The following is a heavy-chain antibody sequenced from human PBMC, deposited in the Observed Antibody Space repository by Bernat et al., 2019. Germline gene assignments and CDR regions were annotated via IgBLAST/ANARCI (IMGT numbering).Heavy chain of an antibody. CDR1: GFTFSSYA. CDR2: ISSGGAGT. J-gene: IGHJ5*02. V-gene: IGHV3-23*04. CDR3: AKAGGSCSGGSSGGNCDPNWFDP. Sequence: EVQLVESGGGLVQPGGSLRLSCAASGFTFSSYAMSWVRQSPVKGLEWVSTISSGGAGTYYADSVKGRFTISRDNSKNTLYLQMNSLRAEDTAVYYCAKAGGSCSGGSSGGNCDPNWFDPWGQGTLVIVSS. D-gene: IGHD2-15*01.